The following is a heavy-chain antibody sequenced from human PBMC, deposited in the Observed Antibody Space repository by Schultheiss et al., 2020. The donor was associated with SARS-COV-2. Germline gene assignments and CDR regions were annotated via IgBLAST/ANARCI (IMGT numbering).Heavy chain of an antibody. D-gene: IGHD4-17*01. CDR3: AHHPNIRSEFDY. Sequence: SGPTLVKPTQTLTLTCTFSGFSLSTSGMCVSWIRQPPGKALEWLALIYWNDDKRYSPSLKSRLTITKDTSKNQVVLTMTNMDPVDTATYYCAHHPNIRSEFDYWGQGTLVTVSS. CDR2: IYWNDDK. CDR1: GFSLSTSGMC. V-gene: IGHV2-5*01. J-gene: IGHJ4*02.